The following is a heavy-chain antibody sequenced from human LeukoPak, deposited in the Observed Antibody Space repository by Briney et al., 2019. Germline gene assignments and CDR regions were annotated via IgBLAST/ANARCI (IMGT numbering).Heavy chain of an antibody. CDR2: IKRKPDGGTT. D-gene: IGHD1/OR15-1a*01. CDR1: GFTFSNAW. J-gene: IGHJ4*02. CDR3: TTDLRWEQQPMDH. V-gene: IGHV3-15*01. Sequence: GGSLRLSCAASGFTFSNAWMSWVRQAPGKGLEWVGRIKRKPDGGTTDYAAAVKGRFTISRDDSENTLYLQMSSLKTEDTAVYYCTTDLRWEQQPMDHWGQGTLVTVSS.